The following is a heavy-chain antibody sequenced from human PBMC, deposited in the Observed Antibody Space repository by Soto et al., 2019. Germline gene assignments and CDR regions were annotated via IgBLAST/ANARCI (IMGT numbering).Heavy chain of an antibody. J-gene: IGHJ5*02. CDR1: GFSFSSYP. CDR3: AKDHLTSGGTFWFXP. CDR2: ISGAGVST. D-gene: IGHD6-13*01. V-gene: IGHV3-23*01. Sequence: PGGSLRLSCAASGFSFSSYPMSWVRQAPGKGPEWVAAISGAGVSTYYADSVRGRFTISRENSKNTLYLQMSSLRAEDTALYYCAKDHLTSGGTFWFXPWGQGTLVTVSS.